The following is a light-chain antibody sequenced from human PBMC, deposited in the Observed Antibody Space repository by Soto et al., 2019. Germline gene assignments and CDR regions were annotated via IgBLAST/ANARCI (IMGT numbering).Light chain of an antibody. CDR3: AAWDDSLSGVV. J-gene: IGLJ2*01. Sequence: QSVLTQPPSASATPGQRVTISCSGSSSNTGTNYVYWYQHLPGTAPKLLIYRNDQRPSGVPDRFSGSMSGTAASLAIGGLRSDDEADYYCAAWDDSLSGVVFGGGTKLTVL. CDR2: RND. V-gene: IGLV1-47*01. CDR1: SSNTGTNY.